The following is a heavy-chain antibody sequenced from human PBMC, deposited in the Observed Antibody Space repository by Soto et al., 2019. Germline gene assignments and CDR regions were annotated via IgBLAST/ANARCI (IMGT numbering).Heavy chain of an antibody. D-gene: IGHD3-10*01. CDR2: VNPILSMS. Sequence: SVKGSCKASGDTFSFYSINWVRQAPGLGLEWMGRVNPILSMSNYAQRFQGRVTMTADKSTSTAYMELSGLRSEDTAMYYCATSYGSGYRAFDYWGQGALVSVSS. V-gene: IGHV1-69*02. J-gene: IGHJ4*02. CDR3: ATSYGSGYRAFDY. CDR1: GDTFSFYS.